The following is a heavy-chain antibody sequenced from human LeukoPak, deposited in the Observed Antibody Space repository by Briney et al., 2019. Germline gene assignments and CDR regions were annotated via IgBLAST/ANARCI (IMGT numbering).Heavy chain of an antibody. CDR2: IKTDGSET. J-gene: IGHJ4*02. V-gene: IGHV3-7*03. D-gene: IGHD6-19*01. CDR1: GFYFRDHW. CDR3: VKNDGWFHLAQ. Sequence: GGSLRLSCAASGFYFRDHWMDWVRQAPGKGLEWVGHIKTDGSETYYLDSLKGRISISRDNTNNALYLQLNSLRVEDTAVYYCVKNDGWFHLAQWGQGTLVTVSS.